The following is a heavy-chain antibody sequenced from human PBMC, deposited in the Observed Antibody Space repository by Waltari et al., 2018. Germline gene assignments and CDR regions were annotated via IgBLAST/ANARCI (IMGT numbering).Heavy chain of an antibody. D-gene: IGHD3-22*01. CDR3: AKDRFRTMTIVVNAWD. Sequence: QVQLVESGGGVVQPGRSLRLSCAASGFTFSSYGMHWVRQAPGKGLEWVAVISYDGSNKYYADSVKGRFTSSRENSKNTLYLQMNSLRAEDTAVYYCAKDRFRTMTIVVNAWDWGQGTLVTVSS. V-gene: IGHV3-30*18. J-gene: IGHJ4*02. CDR1: GFTFSSYG. CDR2: ISYDGSNK.